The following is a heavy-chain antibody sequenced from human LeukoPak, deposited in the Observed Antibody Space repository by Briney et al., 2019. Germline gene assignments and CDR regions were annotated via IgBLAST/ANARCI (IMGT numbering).Heavy chain of an antibody. CDR1: GGSISSYY. CDR3: AREGGYYDSSGYYAQPFDY. V-gene: IGHV4-4*07. D-gene: IGHD3-22*01. Sequence: SETLSLTCTVSGGSISSYYWSWIRQPAGKGLEWIGRIYTSGSTNYNPSLKSRVTISVDTSKNQFSLKLSSVTAADTAVYYCAREGGYYDSSGYYAQPFDYWGQGTLVTVSS. J-gene: IGHJ4*02. CDR2: IYTSGST.